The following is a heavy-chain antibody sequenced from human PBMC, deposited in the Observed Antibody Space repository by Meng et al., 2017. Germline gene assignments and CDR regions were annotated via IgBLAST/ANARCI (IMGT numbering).Heavy chain of an antibody. J-gene: IGHJ2*01. CDR1: GFTFSSYG. Sequence: QGALGESGGGVVQPGRSLRLSCAASGFTFSSYGMHWVRQAPGKGLEWVAVIWYDGSNKYYADSVKGRFTISRDNSKNTLYPQMNSLRAEDTAVYYCARSISSSPQNYWYFDLWGRGTLVTVSS. D-gene: IGHD6-6*01. CDR2: IWYDGSNK. V-gene: IGHV3-33*01. CDR3: ARSISSSPQNYWYFDL.